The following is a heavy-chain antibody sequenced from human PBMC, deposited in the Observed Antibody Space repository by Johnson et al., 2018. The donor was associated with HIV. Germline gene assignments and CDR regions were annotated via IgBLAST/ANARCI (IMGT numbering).Heavy chain of an antibody. CDR2: ISYDGSDK. D-gene: IGHD3-3*01. Sequence: QVQLVESGGGVVQPGRSLRLSCAASGFTFSSYAIHWVRQAPAKGLEWVAVISYDGSDKYYTDSVKGRFTISRDNSKNTLYLQMNSLRAEDTAVYYCARDASLRFLEWFDAFDIWCQGTMVTVSS. CDR1: GFTFSSYA. V-gene: IGHV3-30*04. CDR3: ARDASLRFLEWFDAFDI. J-gene: IGHJ3*02.